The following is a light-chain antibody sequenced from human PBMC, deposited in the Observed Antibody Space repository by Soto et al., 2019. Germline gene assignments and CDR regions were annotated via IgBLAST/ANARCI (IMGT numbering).Light chain of an antibody. CDR2: QAT. J-gene: IGLJ1*01. CDR3: TSYTTSSSYV. V-gene: IGLV2-14*01. Sequence: QSALTQPASMSGSPGQSITISCTGTSRDIGGYDYVSWYQQHPGKPPKLMIYQATHRPSGVSDRFSGSKTGNTASLTISGLQAEDEADYYCTSYTTSSSYVFGTGTKLTVL. CDR1: SRDIGGYDY.